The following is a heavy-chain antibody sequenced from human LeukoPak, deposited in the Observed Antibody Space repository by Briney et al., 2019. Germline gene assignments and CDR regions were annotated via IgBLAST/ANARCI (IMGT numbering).Heavy chain of an antibody. CDR2: IYYSGST. Sequence: SETLSLTCTVSGGSISSYYWSWIRQPPGKGLEWIGYIYYSGSTDYIPSLKSRVTISVDTSKNQFSLKLSSVTAADTAVYYCARDQYGSGLVWFDPWGQGTLVTVSS. J-gene: IGHJ5*02. D-gene: IGHD3-10*01. V-gene: IGHV4-59*01. CDR1: GGSISSYY. CDR3: ARDQYGSGLVWFDP.